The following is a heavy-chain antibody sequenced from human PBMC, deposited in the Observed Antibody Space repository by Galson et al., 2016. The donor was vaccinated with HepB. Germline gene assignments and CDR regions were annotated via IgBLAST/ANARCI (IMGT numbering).Heavy chain of an antibody. CDR1: GFSFSDYY. D-gene: IGHD1-26*01. CDR3: ARDRLSTTWYYYALDV. CDR2: ISTSGSTM. J-gene: IGHJ6*02. V-gene: IGHV3-11*01. Sequence: SLRLSCAASGFSFSDYYMSWIRQAPGKGLECISYISTSGSTMFHADSVKGRFTISRDNAKNSMYLQMNSLRAEDTAVYYCARDRLSTTWYYYALDVWGQGTTVTVSS.